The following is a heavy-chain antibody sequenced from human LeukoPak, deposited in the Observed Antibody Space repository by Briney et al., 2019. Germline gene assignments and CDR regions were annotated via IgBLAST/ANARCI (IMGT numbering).Heavy chain of an antibody. J-gene: IGHJ4*02. CDR2: ISGSGGST. CDR1: GFTFSSYA. D-gene: IGHD6-13*01. V-gene: IGHV3-23*01. Sequence: QTGGSLRLSCAASGFTFSSYAMSWVRQAPGKGLEWVSAISGSGGSTYYADSVKGRFTISRDNSKNTLYLEMNSLRAEDTAVYYCAKGGQQLVPYYFDYWGQGTLVTVSS. CDR3: AKGGQQLVPYYFDY.